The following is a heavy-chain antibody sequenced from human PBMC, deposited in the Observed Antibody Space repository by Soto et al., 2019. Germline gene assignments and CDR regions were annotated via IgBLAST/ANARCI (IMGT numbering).Heavy chain of an antibody. D-gene: IGHD2-2*01. CDR3: ARGGEIVVVPAAIGTFDP. CDR2: NNHSGST. V-gene: IGHV4-34*01. J-gene: IGHJ5*02. Sequence: QVQLQQWGAGLLKPSETLSLTCAVYGGSFSGYYWCWIRQPPGQGLGWIGENNHSGSTNYNPSHKSRVTISVDTSKNQFSLKLSSVTAADTAVYYCARGGEIVVVPAAIGTFDPWGQGTLVTVSS. CDR1: GGSFSGYY.